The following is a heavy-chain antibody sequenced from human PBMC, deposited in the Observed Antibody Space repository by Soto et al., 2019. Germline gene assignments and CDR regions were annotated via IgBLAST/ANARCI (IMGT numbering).Heavy chain of an antibody. CDR2: ISSSSSTI. D-gene: IGHD2-21*01. CDR3: ARGPPIVVVIATRLPFDY. J-gene: IGHJ4*02. Sequence: GGSLRLSCAASGFTFSSYSMNWVRQAPGKGLEWVSYISSSSSTIYYADSVKGRFTISRDNAKNSLYLQMNSLRAEDTAVYYCARGPPIVVVIATRLPFDYWGQGTLVTVSS. V-gene: IGHV3-48*01. CDR1: GFTFSSYS.